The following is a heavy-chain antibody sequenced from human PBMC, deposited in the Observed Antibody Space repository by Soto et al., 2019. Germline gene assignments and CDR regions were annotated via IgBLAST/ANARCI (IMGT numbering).Heavy chain of an antibody. CDR1: GFTFSSYG. CDR2: IYYDGSNK. CDR3: ARSQYSSSWYPFDY. Sequence: QVQLVESGGGVVQPGRSLGLSCAASGFTFSSYGMHWVRQAPGKGLGWVAVIYYDGSNKYYADSVKGRFTISRDNSKNTLYLQMNSLRAEDTAVYYCARSQYSSSWYPFDYWGQGTLVTVSS. V-gene: IGHV3-33*01. J-gene: IGHJ4*02. D-gene: IGHD6-13*01.